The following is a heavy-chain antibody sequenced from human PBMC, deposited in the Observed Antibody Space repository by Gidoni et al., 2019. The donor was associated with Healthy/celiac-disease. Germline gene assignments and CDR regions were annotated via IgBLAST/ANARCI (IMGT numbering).Heavy chain of an antibody. V-gene: IGHV3-33*01. Sequence: QVQLVESGGGVVQPGRSLRLSYAASGFTFSSYGMHWVRKAPGKGLDWVEVILYDGSNKYYADSVKGRFSISRDNSKNTLYLQMNSLRAEDTAVYYCARGADIVVVVAHPHLDAFDIWGQGTMVTVSS. CDR1: GFTFSSYG. D-gene: IGHD2-15*01. J-gene: IGHJ3*02. CDR3: ARGADIVVVVAHPHLDAFDI. CDR2: ILYDGSNK.